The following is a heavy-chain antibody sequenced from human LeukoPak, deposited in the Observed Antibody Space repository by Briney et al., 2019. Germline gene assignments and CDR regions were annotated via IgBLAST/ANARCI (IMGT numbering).Heavy chain of an antibody. D-gene: IGHD6-19*01. CDR2: IYYSGST. Sequence: PSETPSLTCTVSGGSISSYYWSWIRQPPGKGLEGIGYIYYSGSTNYNPSLKSRVTISVDTSKNQFSLKLSSVTAADTAVYYCARLLSSGWFLDYWGQGTLVTVSS. CDR1: GGSISSYY. J-gene: IGHJ4*02. V-gene: IGHV4-59*08. CDR3: ARLLSSGWFLDY.